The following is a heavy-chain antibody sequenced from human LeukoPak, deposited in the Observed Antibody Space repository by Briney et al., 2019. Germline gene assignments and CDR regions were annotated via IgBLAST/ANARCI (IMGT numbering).Heavy chain of an antibody. CDR3: ARALLELVAFDY. CDR1: GYTFTGYY. CDR2: INPNSGGT. Sequence: ASVKVSCKASGYTFTGYYMHWVRQAPGQGLEWMGWINPNSGGTNYAQKFQGRVTMTRDTSISTAYMELSRLRSDDTAVYYCARALLELVAFDYWGQGTLVTVSS. V-gene: IGHV1-2*02. J-gene: IGHJ4*02. D-gene: IGHD1-7*01.